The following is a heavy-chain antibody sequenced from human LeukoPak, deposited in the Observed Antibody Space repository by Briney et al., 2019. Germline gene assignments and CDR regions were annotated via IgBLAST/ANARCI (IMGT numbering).Heavy chain of an antibody. V-gene: IGHV4-34*01. CDR1: GGSFSGYY. D-gene: IGHD5-18*01. CDR3: ASQGDTAMVIDY. J-gene: IGHJ4*02. Sequence: TSETLSLTCAVYGGSFSGYYWSWIRQPPGKGLDWIGEINHSGSTNYNPSLKSRVTISVDTSKNQFSLKLSSVTAADTAVYYCASQGDTAMVIDYWGQGTLVTVSS. CDR2: INHSGST.